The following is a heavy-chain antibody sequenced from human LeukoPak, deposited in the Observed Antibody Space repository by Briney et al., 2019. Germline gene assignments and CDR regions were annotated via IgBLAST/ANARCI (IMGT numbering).Heavy chain of an antibody. CDR1: GFTFSNYW. Sequence: GGSLRLSCAASGFTFSNYWMSWVRQAPGKGLEWVANIKKDGSEKYYVDSVKGRFTISRDNAKNSMYLQMNSLRAEDTAVYYCARGLYSSTTYYFDYWGQGTLVTVSS. V-gene: IGHV3-7*03. D-gene: IGHD6-13*01. CDR3: ARGLYSSTTYYFDY. J-gene: IGHJ4*02. CDR2: IKKDGSEK.